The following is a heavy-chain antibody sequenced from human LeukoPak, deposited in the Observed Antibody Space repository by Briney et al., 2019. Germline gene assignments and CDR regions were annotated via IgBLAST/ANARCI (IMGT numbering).Heavy chain of an antibody. V-gene: IGHV4-38-2*01. Sequence: HSETLSLTCAVSGYSISSGYYWGWIRQPPGKGLEWIGSIYHSGSTYYNPSLKSRVTISVDTSKNQFSLKLSSVTAADTAVYYCARVSRITMIAQIAGPWGQGTLVTVSS. J-gene: IGHJ5*02. CDR2: IYHSGST. D-gene: IGHD3-22*01. CDR1: GYSISSGYY. CDR3: ARVSRITMIAQIAGP.